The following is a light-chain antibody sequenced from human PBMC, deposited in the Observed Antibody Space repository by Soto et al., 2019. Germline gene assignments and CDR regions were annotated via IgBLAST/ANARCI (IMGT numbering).Light chain of an antibody. Sequence: SYELTQPPSVSVAPGKTARITCGGNNIGSKSVHWYQQKPDQAPVLVIYYDSDRPSGIPERFSGSNSANTATLTISRVEAGDEADYYCQVWDSSSDHPVFGGGTKLTVL. V-gene: IGLV3-21*04. CDR1: NIGSKS. CDR2: YDS. J-gene: IGLJ3*02. CDR3: QVWDSSSDHPV.